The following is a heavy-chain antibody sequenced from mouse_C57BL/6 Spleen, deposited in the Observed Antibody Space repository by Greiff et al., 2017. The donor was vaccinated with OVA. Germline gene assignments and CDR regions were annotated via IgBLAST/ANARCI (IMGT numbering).Heavy chain of an antibody. CDR1: GYTFTSYW. D-gene: IGHD2-4*01. Sequence: QVHVKQPGAELVKPGASVKMSCKASGYTFTSYWITWVKQRPGQGLEWIGDIYPGSGSTNYNEKFKSKATLTVDTSSSTAYMQLSSLTSEDSAVYYCARSIDDYDEGFAYWGQGTLVTVSA. V-gene: IGHV1-55*01. CDR3: ARSIDDYDEGFAY. CDR2: IYPGSGST. J-gene: IGHJ3*01.